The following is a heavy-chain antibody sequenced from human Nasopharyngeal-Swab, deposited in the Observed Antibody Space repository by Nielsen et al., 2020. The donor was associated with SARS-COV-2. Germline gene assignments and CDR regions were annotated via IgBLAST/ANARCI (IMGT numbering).Heavy chain of an antibody. V-gene: IGHV1-2*06. CDR1: GYTFTKYF. Sequence: ASVKVSCKATGYTFTKYFIHWLRRAPGQGLEWLGRIHPSNGVVNYAQEFEGRVTFSRDTSINTVFMEVHRLTSDASAIYYCAKKRSPRHSVDVWGEGTTVTVSS. CDR2: IHPSNGVV. D-gene: IGHD3-10*01. J-gene: IGHJ6*04. CDR3: AKKRSPRHSVDV.